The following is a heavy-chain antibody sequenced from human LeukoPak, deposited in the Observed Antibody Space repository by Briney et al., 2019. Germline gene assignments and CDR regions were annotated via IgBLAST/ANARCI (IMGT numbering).Heavy chain of an antibody. CDR1: GGTFSSYA. CDR2: IIPIFGTA. D-gene: IGHD6-19*01. Sequence: GASVKVSCKASGGTFSSYAISWVRQAPGRGLEWMGGIIPIFGTANYAQKFQGRVTITTDESTSTAYMELSSLRSEDTAVHYCASYSSGWPTSYYWYFDLWGRGTLVTVSS. V-gene: IGHV1-69*05. J-gene: IGHJ2*01. CDR3: ASYSSGWPTSYYWYFDL.